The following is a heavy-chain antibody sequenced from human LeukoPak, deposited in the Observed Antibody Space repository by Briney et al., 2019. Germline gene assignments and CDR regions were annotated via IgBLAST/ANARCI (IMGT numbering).Heavy chain of an antibody. D-gene: IGHD3-16*01. J-gene: IGHJ4*02. CDR2: IYSGGST. CDR3: ARTDYSHFDY. V-gene: IGHV3-66*02. CDR1: GFTLSSKY. Sequence: GGALRLSCAASGFTLSSKYMNWVRQAPGKGLEGVSVIYSGGSTYYADSVKGRFTISRDNSKNTPYLQMNSLRVEDTAVYYCARTDYSHFDYWGQGTLVTVSS.